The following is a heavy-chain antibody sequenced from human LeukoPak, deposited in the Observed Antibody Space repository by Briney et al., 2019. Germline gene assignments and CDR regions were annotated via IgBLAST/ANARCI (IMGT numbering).Heavy chain of an antibody. Sequence: AGGSLRLSCAASGFTFSSYAMSWVRQAPGRGLEWVSAISGSGGSTYYADSVKGRFTISRDNSKNTLYLQMNSLRAEDTAVYYCANVKDRIAAIAPFDYWGQGTLVTVSS. CDR1: GFTFSSYA. D-gene: IGHD6-13*01. CDR2: ISGSGGST. J-gene: IGHJ4*02. V-gene: IGHV3-23*01. CDR3: ANVKDRIAAIAPFDY.